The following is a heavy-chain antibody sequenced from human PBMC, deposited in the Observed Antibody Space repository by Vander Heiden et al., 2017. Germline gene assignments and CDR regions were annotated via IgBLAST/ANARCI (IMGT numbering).Heavy chain of an antibody. CDR2: IKSKTDGGTT. CDR3: TTAVGYYYDSSGYYWGDY. J-gene: IGHJ4*02. Sequence: EVQLVESGGGLVKPGGSLRLSCAASGFTFSNAWMNWVRQAPGKGLEWVGRIKSKTDGGTTDYAAPVKGRFTISRDDSKNTLYLQMNSLKTEETAVYYCTTAVGYYYDSSGYYWGDYWGQGTLVTVSS. CDR1: GFTFSNAW. D-gene: IGHD3-22*01. V-gene: IGHV3-15*07.